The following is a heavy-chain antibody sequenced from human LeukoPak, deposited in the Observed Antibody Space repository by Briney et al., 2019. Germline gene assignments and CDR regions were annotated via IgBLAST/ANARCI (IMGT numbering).Heavy chain of an antibody. CDR3: ARAVAARYYYYYMDV. J-gene: IGHJ6*03. CDR2: IYYSGST. D-gene: IGHD6-6*01. Sequence: SETLSLTCTVSGGSISSYYWSWIRQPPGKGLEWIGYIYYSGSTNYNPSLKSRVTISVDTSKNQFSLKLSSVTAAGTAVYYCARAVAARYYYYYMDVWGKGTTVTVSS. V-gene: IGHV4-59*01. CDR1: GGSISSYY.